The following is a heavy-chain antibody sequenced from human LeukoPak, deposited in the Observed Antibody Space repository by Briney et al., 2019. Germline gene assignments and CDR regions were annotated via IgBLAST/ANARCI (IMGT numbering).Heavy chain of an antibody. D-gene: IGHD3-22*01. J-gene: IGHJ3*02. CDR1: GFTFSSYG. V-gene: IGHV3-48*01. Sequence: GGTLRLSCAASGFTFSSYGMSWVRQAPGKGLEWVSYISSSSSTIYYADSVKGRFTISRDNAKNSLYLQMNSLRAEDTAVYYCAKSSRGYSDAFDIWGQGTMVTVSS. CDR2: ISSSSSTI. CDR3: AKSSRGYSDAFDI.